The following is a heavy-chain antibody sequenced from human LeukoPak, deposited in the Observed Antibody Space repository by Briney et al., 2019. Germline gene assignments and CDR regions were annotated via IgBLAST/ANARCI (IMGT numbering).Heavy chain of an antibody. J-gene: IGHJ4*02. CDR1: GGSISSGDYY. Sequence: SQTLSLTCTVSGGSISSGDYYWSWIRQPPGKGLEWIGYIYYSGSTYYNPSLKSRVTISVDTSKNQFSPKLSSVTAADTAVYYCARARTYYDFWSGYSHFDYWGQGTLVTVSS. V-gene: IGHV4-30-4*01. D-gene: IGHD3-3*01. CDR2: IYYSGST. CDR3: ARARTYYDFWSGYSHFDY.